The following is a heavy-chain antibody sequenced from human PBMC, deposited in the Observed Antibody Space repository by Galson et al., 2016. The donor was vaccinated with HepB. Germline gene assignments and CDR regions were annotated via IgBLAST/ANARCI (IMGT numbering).Heavy chain of an antibody. CDR2: ISTRRTT. J-gene: IGHJ4*02. D-gene: IGHD1-1*01. Sequence: SLRLSCAASGFVFSNFGLSWVRQAPGKGLEWVASISTRRTTYYSDSVQGRVTISRNNSKKTLDLQMNGLRAEETAVYYCAKERLVRRIFDHWGQGTLLTVSS. CDR3: AKERLVRRIFDH. V-gene: IGHV3-23*01. CDR1: GFVFSNFG.